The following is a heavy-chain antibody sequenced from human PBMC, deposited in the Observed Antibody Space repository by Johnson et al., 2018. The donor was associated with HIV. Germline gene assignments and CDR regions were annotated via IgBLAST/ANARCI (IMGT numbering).Heavy chain of an antibody. Sequence: VQLVESGGGVVQPGRSLRLSCAASGFTFSSYWMSWVRQAPGKGLEWVSYISRSGSTIYYGDSVKGLFTISRDNSKNTLYLQMNRLRAEDTAVYYCAREWLYGFDIWGQGTMVTVSS. D-gene: IGHD5-24*01. J-gene: IGHJ3*02. CDR1: GFTFSSYW. V-gene: IGHV3-48*01. CDR3: AREWLYGFDI. CDR2: ISRSGSTI.